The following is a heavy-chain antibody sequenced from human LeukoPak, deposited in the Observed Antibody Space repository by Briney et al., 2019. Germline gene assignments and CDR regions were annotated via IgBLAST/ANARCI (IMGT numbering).Heavy chain of an antibody. CDR3: ARDRQDVVVTATSTNDY. V-gene: IGHV3-30*02. CDR2: VRFDGNDK. D-gene: IGHD2-21*02. J-gene: IGHJ4*02. CDR1: GFTFSYYG. Sequence: PGGSLRLSCAASGFTFSYYGMHWVRQAPGKGLEWVAFVRFDGNDKFYADSVKGRFTISRDNAKNSLYLQMNSLRAEDTAVYYCARDRQDVVVTATSTNDYWGQGTLVTVSS.